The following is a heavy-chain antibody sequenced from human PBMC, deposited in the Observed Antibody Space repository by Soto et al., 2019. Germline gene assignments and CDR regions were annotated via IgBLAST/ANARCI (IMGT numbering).Heavy chain of an antibody. CDR2: INPSGST. V-gene: IGHV4-34*01. CDR3: ATIYSTEGFDY. Sequence: QVQLQQWGAGLLKPSETLSLTCAVYGGSFSGYYWSWIRQPPGKGLEWIGEINPSGSTNYNPSLKSRVTISVDTSKNQFSLKLSSVTAADTAVYYCATIYSTEGFDYWGQGTLVTVSS. D-gene: IGHD4-4*01. J-gene: IGHJ4*02. CDR1: GGSFSGYY.